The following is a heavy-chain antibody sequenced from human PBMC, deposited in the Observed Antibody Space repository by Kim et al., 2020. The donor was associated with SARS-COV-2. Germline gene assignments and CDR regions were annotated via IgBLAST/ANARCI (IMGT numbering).Heavy chain of an antibody. J-gene: IGHJ4*02. CDR1: GFTFSDTV. CDR3: AKDRQGYLDY. Sequence: GGSLRLSCAASGFTFSDTVMHWVRKAPGKGLEWVTVISKDGSNKYYADSVKGRFTISRDNSKNTLYVQMNSLRAEDTAVYYCAKDRQGYLDYWGQGTLVTVSS. V-gene: IGHV3-30*18. CDR2: ISKDGSNK.